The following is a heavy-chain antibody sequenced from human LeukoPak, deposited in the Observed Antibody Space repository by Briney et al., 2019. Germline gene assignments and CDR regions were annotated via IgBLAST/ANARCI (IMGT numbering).Heavy chain of an antibody. CDR2: ITPSGGST. D-gene: IGHD2-21*01. V-gene: IGHV1-46*01. CDR3: ARDESTSILWW. CDR1: GYTFINYY. J-gene: IGHJ1*01. Sequence: GASVKGSCKASGYTFINYYMHWVRQAPGQGLEWMGIITPSGGSTSYAQKFQGRVTMTRDTSTSTVYMELSSLRSEDTAVYYCARDESTSILWWWGQGTLVTVSS.